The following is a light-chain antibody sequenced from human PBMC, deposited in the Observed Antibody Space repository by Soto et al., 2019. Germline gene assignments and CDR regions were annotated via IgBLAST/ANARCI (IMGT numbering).Light chain of an antibody. J-gene: IGLJ3*02. CDR2: EVN. Sequence: QSALTQPASVSGSPGQSITISCTGTSSDVGSYNLVSWFQQHPGKAPKLMIYEVNKRPSGVSNRFSGSKSGNTASLTISGLQAEEEADYYCCSYAGSGTWVFGGGTQLTVL. CDR3: CSYAGSGTWV. CDR1: SSDVGSYNL. V-gene: IGLV2-23*02.